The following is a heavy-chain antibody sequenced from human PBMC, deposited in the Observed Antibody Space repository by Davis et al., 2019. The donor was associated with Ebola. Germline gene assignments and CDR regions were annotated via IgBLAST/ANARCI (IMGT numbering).Heavy chain of an antibody. CDR1: GFTFSSYG. CDR3: TKANIPKMTTVSRFDY. D-gene: IGHD4-11*01. Sequence: GESLKISCAASGFTFSSYGMQWVRQAPGKGLEWVAFIRYDGNNEYYGDSVKGRFTISRDNSKNTLYLQMNSLRADDTAIYYCTKANIPKMTTVSRFDYWGQGTLVTVSS. J-gene: IGHJ4*02. CDR2: IRYDGNNE. V-gene: IGHV3-30*02.